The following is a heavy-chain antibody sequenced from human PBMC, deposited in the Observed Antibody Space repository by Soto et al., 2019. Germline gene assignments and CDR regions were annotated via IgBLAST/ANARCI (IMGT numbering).Heavy chain of an antibody. CDR2: INAGNGNT. V-gene: IGHV1-3*01. D-gene: IGHD1-20*01. CDR3: ARGITLPTPLDY. J-gene: IGHJ4*02. Sequence: ASVKVSCKASGYTFTSYGISWVRQAPGQGLEWMGWINAGNGNTKYSQKFQGRVTITRDTSASTAYMELSSLRSEDTAVYYCARGITLPTPLDYWGQGTLVTVSS. CDR1: GYTFTSYG.